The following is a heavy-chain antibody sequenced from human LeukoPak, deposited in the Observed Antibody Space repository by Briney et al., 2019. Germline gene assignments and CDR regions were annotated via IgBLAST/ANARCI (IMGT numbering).Heavy chain of an antibody. Sequence: AAGSLRLSCAASGFTFSSYAMSWVRQAPGKGLEWVSAISGRVGDTYYADSVKGRFTISRDNSKNTLYLQMNSLRAEETAVFYCEKDSGSSWYRPIDYWGQGTPVAVSS. D-gene: IGHD6-13*01. CDR2: ISGRVGDT. J-gene: IGHJ4*02. CDR3: EKDSGSSWYRPIDY. CDR1: GFTFSSYA. V-gene: IGHV3-23*01.